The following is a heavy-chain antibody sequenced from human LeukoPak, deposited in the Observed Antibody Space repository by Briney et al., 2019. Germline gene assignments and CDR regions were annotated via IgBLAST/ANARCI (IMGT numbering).Heavy chain of an antibody. CDR3: AGGYCSGGSCYSDHYYYYYGMDV. V-gene: IGHV1-69*13. Sequence: RASVNVSCKASGGTFSSYAISWVRQAPGQGLEWMGGIIPIFGTANYAQKFQGRVTITADESTSTAYMELSSLRSEDTAVYYCAGGYCSGGSCYSDHYYYYYGMDVWGQGTTVTVSS. J-gene: IGHJ6*02. CDR2: IIPIFGTA. D-gene: IGHD2-15*01. CDR1: GGTFSSYA.